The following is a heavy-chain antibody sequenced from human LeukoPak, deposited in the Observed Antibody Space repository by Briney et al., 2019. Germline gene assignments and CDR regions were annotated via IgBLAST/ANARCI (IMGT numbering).Heavy chain of an antibody. CDR3: TRDASVGATGGWFDP. J-gene: IGHJ5*02. CDR2: IYSGGST. CDR1: GFTVSSNY. D-gene: IGHD1-26*01. Sequence: GGSLRLSCAASGFTVSSNYMSWVRQAPGKGLEWVSVIYSGGSTYYADSVKGRFTISRDNAKKSLYLQMDSLTAEDTALYYCTRDASVGATGGWFDPWGQGTLVTVSS. V-gene: IGHV3-53*01.